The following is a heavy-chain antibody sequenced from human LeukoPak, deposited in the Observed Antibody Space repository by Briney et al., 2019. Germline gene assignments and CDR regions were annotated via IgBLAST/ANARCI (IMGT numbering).Heavy chain of an antibody. V-gene: IGHV1-2*04. J-gene: IGHJ4*02. Sequence: GASVKVSCKTSGYSFTDYAITWVRQVRGQGLQWVGWINPNSGGTNYAQKFQGWVTMTRDTSISTAYMELSRLRSDDTAVYYCAREVDTASLGYWGQGTLVTVSS. D-gene: IGHD5-18*01. CDR1: GYSFTDYA. CDR3: AREVDTASLGY. CDR2: INPNSGGT.